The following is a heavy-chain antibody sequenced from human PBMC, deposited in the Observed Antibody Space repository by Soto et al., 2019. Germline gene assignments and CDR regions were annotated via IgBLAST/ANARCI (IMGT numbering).Heavy chain of an antibody. CDR1: CGSISSGGYS. D-gene: IGHD2-2*01. CDR2: IYHSGST. Sequence: PSETLSLTCAVSCGSISSGGYSWSWIRQPPGKGLEWIGYIYHSGSTYYNPSLKSRVTISVDRSKNQFSLKLSSVTAADTAVYYCARDRGYCSSTSCYRPGGMDVWGQGTTVTVSS. J-gene: IGHJ6*02. CDR3: ARDRGYCSSTSCYRPGGMDV. V-gene: IGHV4-30-2*01.